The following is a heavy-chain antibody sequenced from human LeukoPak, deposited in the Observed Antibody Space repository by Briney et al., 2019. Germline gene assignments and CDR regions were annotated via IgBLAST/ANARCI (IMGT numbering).Heavy chain of an antibody. CDR1: GFTFSSYA. CDR3: AKAKRLVIKRYLDY. J-gene: IGHJ4*02. CDR2: ISGSGGST. V-gene: IGHV3-23*01. D-gene: IGHD3-9*01. Sequence: GGSLRLSCAASGFTFSSYAMSWVRQAPGKGLEWVSAISGSGGSTYYADSVKGRFTISRDNSKNTLYLQMNSLRAEDTAVYYCAKAKRLVIKRYLDYWGQGTLVTVSS.